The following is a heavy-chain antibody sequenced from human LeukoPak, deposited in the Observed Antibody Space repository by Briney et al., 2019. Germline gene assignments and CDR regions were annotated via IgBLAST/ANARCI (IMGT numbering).Heavy chain of an antibody. J-gene: IGHJ4*02. CDR2: VYYRGST. CDR3: ARPNSFLYIGGLYYLDS. CDR1: GDSISGSSFY. V-gene: IGHV4-39*01. D-gene: IGHD2-8*01. Sequence: SETLSLTCTVSGDSISGSSFYWGWIRQPPGKGLEWIGSVYYRGSTFYNPSLKSRVAISVDTFRNQFSLKLSSVTATDTAVYFCARPNSFLYIGGLYYLDSWGQGTLVIVSS.